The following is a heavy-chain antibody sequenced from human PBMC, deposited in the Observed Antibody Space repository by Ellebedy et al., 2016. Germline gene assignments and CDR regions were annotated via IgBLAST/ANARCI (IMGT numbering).Heavy chain of an antibody. CDR2: IYYSGST. CDR3: ARDSGYNYGDY. D-gene: IGHD5-18*01. V-gene: IGHV4-31*03. Sequence: SETLSLTXSVSGGSISSGGYYWSWIRQHPGKGLEWIGYIYYSGSTYYNPSLKSRVTISVDTSKNQFSLNLSSVTAADTAVYYCARDSGYNYGDYWGQGTLVTVSS. CDR1: GGSISSGGYY. J-gene: IGHJ4*02.